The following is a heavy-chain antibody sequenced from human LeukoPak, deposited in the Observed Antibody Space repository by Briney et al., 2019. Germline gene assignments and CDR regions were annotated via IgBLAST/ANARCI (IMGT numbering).Heavy chain of an antibody. CDR3: AKRGGRQQQLVSGGLDY. Sequence: GGSLRLSCAASGFTFSSYAMSWVRQAPGKGLEWVSAISGSGGSTYYADSVKGRFTISRDNSKNTLYLQMNSLRAEDTAVYYCAKRGGRQQQLVSGGLDYWGQGTLVTVSS. J-gene: IGHJ4*02. CDR2: ISGSGGST. CDR1: GFTFSSYA. V-gene: IGHV3-23*01. D-gene: IGHD6-13*01.